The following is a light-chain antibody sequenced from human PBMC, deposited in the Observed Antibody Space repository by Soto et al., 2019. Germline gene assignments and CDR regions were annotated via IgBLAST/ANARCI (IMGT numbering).Light chain of an antibody. CDR1: QSISSW. Sequence: DIQMTQSPSTLSASVGDRVTITCRASQSISSWLAWYQQKPGKAPKLLIYDASSLESGVPSRFSGSGSGTEFTLTISSLQPDDFATYYCQKYNSGPRTFGQGTKVEIK. J-gene: IGKJ1*01. CDR2: DAS. V-gene: IGKV1-5*01. CDR3: QKYNSGPRT.